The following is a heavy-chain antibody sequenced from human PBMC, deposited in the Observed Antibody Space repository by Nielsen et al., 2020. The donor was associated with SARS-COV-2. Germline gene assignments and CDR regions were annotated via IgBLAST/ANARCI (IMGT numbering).Heavy chain of an antibody. CDR2: ISGHNGDT. CDR3: ARYSTGWFSGLYWFDP. Sequence: ASVQVSCKASGYTFTNYGISWVRQAPGQGLEWLGWISGHNGDTYYAQKVQDRRTLTADSSTSTAFLELTSLTSDDTAVYYCARYSTGWFSGLYWFDPWGQGTLVTVST. D-gene: IGHD2-2*01. V-gene: IGHV1-18*04. CDR1: GYTFTNYG. J-gene: IGHJ5*02.